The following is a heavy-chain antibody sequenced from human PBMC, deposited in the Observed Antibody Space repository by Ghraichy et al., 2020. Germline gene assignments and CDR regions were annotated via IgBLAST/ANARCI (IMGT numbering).Heavy chain of an antibody. D-gene: IGHD6-6*01. CDR1: GGSFSGYY. J-gene: IGHJ5*02. Sequence: SETLSLTCAVYGGSFSGYYWSWIRQPPGKGLEWIGEINHSGSTNYNPSLKSRVTISVDTSKNQFSLKLSSVTAADTAVYYCARVNRIAARRAYWFDPWGQGTLVTVSS. CDR2: INHSGST. V-gene: IGHV4-34*01. CDR3: ARVNRIAARRAYWFDP.